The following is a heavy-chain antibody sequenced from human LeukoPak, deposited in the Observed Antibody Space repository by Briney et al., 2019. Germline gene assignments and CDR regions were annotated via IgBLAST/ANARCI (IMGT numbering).Heavy chain of an antibody. J-gene: IGHJ4*02. CDR1: GGSISSYY. D-gene: IGHD2-8*01. Sequence: PSETLSLTCTVSGGSISSYYWSWIRQPAGKGLEWIGRIYTSGSTNYNPSLKSRVTMSVDTSKNQFSLKLSSVTAADTAVYYCAASKPPCTNGVCSRRFDYWGQGTLVTVSS. V-gene: IGHV4-4*07. CDR2: IYTSGST. CDR3: AASKPPCTNGVCSRRFDY.